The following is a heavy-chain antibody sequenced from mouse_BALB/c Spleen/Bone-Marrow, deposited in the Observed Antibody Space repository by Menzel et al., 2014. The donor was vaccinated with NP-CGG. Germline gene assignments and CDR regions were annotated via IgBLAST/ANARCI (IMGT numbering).Heavy chain of an antibody. V-gene: IGHV1S81*02. CDR2: INPSNGGT. J-gene: IGHJ3*01. Sequence: VQLQQSGAELVKPGASVMLSCKSSGYTFTSYYMYWVKQRPGQGLEWIGGINPSNGGTNFNEKFKSKATLTVDKSSSTAYMQLSSLTSEDSAVYYCTREGTFFAYWGQGTLVIVSA. D-gene: IGHD3-3*01. CDR3: TREGTFFAY. CDR1: GYTFTSYY.